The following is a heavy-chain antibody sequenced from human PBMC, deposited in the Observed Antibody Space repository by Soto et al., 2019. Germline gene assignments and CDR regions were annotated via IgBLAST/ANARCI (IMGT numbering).Heavy chain of an antibody. D-gene: IGHD6-13*01. J-gene: IGHJ6*02. CDR3: ARTSAGGKYYYGMDV. Sequence: EVQLIQSGAEVKKPGESLKISCKGSGYSFTSYWIGWVRQMPGKGLEWMGIIYPGDSGTRYSPSFQGQVTISADKSISTAYLQWSSLKASDTAMYYCARTSAGGKYYYGMDVWGQGTTVTVSS. CDR2: IYPGDSGT. V-gene: IGHV5-51*01. CDR1: GYSFTSYW.